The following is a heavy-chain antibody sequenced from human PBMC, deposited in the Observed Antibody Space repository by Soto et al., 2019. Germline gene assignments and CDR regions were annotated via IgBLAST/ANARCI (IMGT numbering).Heavy chain of an antibody. CDR2: IYYSGST. CDR1: DGSISSGDYY. V-gene: IGHV4-30-4*01. Sequence: SETLSLTCTVSDGSISSGDYYWSWIRQPPGKGLEWIGYIYYSGSTYYNPSLKSRVTISVDTSRNQFSLKLSSVTAADTAVYYCARASPVVIDVWGQGTTVTVSS. J-gene: IGHJ6*02. CDR3: ARASPVVIDV.